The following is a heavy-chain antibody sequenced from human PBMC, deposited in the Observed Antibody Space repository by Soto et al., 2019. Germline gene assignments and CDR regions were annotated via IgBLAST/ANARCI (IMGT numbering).Heavy chain of an antibody. J-gene: IGHJ5*01. CDR2: IYHSESA. CDR3: VRVSLYNWFDS. D-gene: IGHD2-8*01. V-gene: IGHV4-39*01. CDR1: GGSMSRSSYY. Sequence: SETLSLTCTVSGGSMSRSSYYWGWIRQPPGKGLEWISCIYHSESAYYNPSLKSRVTTSIDATKNQFSLNLSSVTVADTAMYFCVRVSLYNWFDSWGQGTLVTASS.